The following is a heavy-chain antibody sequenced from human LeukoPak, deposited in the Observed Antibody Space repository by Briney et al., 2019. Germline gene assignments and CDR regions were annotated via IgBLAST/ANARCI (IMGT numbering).Heavy chain of an antibody. CDR1: GGSISSSSYY. J-gene: IGHJ3*02. CDR2: IYYSGST. V-gene: IGHV4-39*01. D-gene: IGHD6-13*01. CDR3: ARHRIAAADDALES. Sequence: PSETLSLTCTVSGGSISSSSYYWGWIRQPPGKGLEWIGSIYYSGSTYYSPPLKSRVTISVDTSKNQFSLKLNSVTAADTAIYYRARHRIAAADDALESWGQGTMVTVSS.